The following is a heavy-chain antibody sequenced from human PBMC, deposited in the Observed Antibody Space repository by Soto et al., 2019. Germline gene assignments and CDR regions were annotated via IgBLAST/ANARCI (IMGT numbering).Heavy chain of an antibody. D-gene: IGHD3-3*01. Sequence: QPGGSLRLSCAVPGLLFSGYGMHWVRQAPGKGLEWVAIIRFDGTNIEYADSVKGRFTISRDNSKNMLYLQMNSLRAEDTAVYYCARAGTYYDFWSGEPGIDYWGQGTLVTVSS. J-gene: IGHJ4*02. V-gene: IGHV3-33*01. CDR2: IRFDGTNI. CDR1: GLLFSGYG. CDR3: ARAGTYYDFWSGEPGIDY.